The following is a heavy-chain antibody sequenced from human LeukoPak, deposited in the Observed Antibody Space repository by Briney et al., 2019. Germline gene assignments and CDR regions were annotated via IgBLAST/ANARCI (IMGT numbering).Heavy chain of an antibody. Sequence: GGSLRLSCAASGFTFSNYVMSWVRQAPGKGLEWPSDIIGSGGNIYYADSVKARFTNSRDNSKNTVFLQMNSLRAEDTAVYYCAKWGDYDVLTGYYVSDYWGQGTLVTVSS. CDR1: GFTFSNYV. CDR3: AKWGDYDVLTGYYVSDY. V-gene: IGHV3-23*01. J-gene: IGHJ4*02. CDR2: IIGSGGNI. D-gene: IGHD3-9*01.